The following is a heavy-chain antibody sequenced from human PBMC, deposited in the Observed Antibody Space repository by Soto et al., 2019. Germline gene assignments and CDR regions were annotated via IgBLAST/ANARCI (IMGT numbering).Heavy chain of an antibody. V-gene: IGHV1-8*01. J-gene: IGHJ6*02. CDR1: GYTFTSYD. Sequence: QVQLVQSGAEVKKPGASVKVSCKASGYTFTSYDINWVRQATGQGLEWMGWMNPNSGNTGYAQKLQGRVTMTRNTSTTTAYMELSSLTSEHTAVYYCAREKTSYGMDVWGQGTTVTVSS. CDR3: AREKTSYGMDV. CDR2: MNPNSGNT.